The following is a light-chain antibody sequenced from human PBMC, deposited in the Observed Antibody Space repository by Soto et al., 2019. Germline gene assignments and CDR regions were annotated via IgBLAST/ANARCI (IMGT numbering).Light chain of an antibody. CDR2: RNN. Sequence: VLKHPPSGTRVPLDGGRITCSRSKFNIGKKYVYWYQQVPGTAPKLLMYRNNQRPSGVPDRFSGSKSGTSASLAISGLRSEDEAYYYCAAWDDSVSGPAFGGGTKVTVL. J-gene: IGLJ2*01. CDR3: AAWDDSVSGPA. CDR1: KFNIGKKY. V-gene: IGLV1-47*01.